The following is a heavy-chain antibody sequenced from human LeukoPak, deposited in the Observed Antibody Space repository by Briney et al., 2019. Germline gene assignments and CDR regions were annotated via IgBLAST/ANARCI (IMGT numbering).Heavy chain of an antibody. D-gene: IGHD6-13*01. CDR1: GGSISSGSYS. CDR2: ISHSGNT. J-gene: IGHJ2*01. Sequence: KASETPSLTCAVSGGSISSGSYSWSWIRQPPGKGLEWIGYISHSGNTYYSPSLKSRVTISVDYSKNQFSLKLTSVTAADTAVYYCARYSTAWPYWYFDLWGRGTLVTASS. V-gene: IGHV4-30-2*01. CDR3: ARYSTAWPYWYFDL.